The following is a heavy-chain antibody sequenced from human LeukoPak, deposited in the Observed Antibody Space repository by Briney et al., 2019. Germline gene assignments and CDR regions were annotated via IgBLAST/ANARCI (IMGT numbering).Heavy chain of an antibody. V-gene: IGHV1-69*06. D-gene: IGHD6-13*01. CDR1: GGTFGTYG. CDR3: ARCEDSSSRRVKDVFDV. Sequence: SVKVSLKASGGTFGTYGLSWVRQAPGQGLEWMGGTIPLFGTANYAPDFQGRVTMTADKVLNVAYLELTSLRSEDTAVYYCARCEDSSSRRVKDVFDVWGLGTMVIVSS. J-gene: IGHJ3*01. CDR2: TIPLFGTA.